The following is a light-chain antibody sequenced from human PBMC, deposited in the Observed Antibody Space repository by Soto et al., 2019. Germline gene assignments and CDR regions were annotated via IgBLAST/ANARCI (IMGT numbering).Light chain of an antibody. V-gene: IGKV3-15*01. J-gene: IGKJ1*01. Sequence: EIMMTQSPGTLSASPGERATLSCRASQSVSSNLAWYQQKPGQAPRLLIYAVSTRATGIPARFSGSGSGTDFTLTISSLQSEDFAVYYCQQYNKWPLTFGQGTKVEIK. CDR1: QSVSSN. CDR2: AVS. CDR3: QQYNKWPLT.